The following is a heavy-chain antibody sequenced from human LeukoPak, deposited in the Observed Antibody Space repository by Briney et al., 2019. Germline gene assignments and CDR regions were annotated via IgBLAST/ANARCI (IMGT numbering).Heavy chain of an antibody. V-gene: IGHV3-30*01. D-gene: IGHD1-26*01. J-gene: IGHJ6*03. CDR1: GFTFSSYA. Sequence: GGSLRLSCAASGFTFSSYAMHWVRQAPGKGLEWVAVISYDGSNKYYADSVKGRFTISRDNSKNTLYLQMNSLRAEDTAVYYCAGDSGSYYFSGAYMDVWGKGTTVTVSS. CDR2: ISYDGSNK. CDR3: AGDSGSYYFSGAYMDV.